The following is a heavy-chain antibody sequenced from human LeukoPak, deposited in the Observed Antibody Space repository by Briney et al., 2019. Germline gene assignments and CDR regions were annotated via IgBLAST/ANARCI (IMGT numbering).Heavy chain of an antibody. J-gene: IGHJ4*02. CDR1: GFTFSIHN. CDR2: ISSSSSYI. Sequence: GGSLRLSCAASGFTFSIHNMDWVRQAPGKGLEWVSSISSSSSYIYYADSVKGRFTISRDNAKNSLYLQMNSLRAEDTAVYYCARDLEDTAMVPRDFDYWGQGTLVTVSS. D-gene: IGHD5-18*01. V-gene: IGHV3-21*01. CDR3: ARDLEDTAMVPRDFDY.